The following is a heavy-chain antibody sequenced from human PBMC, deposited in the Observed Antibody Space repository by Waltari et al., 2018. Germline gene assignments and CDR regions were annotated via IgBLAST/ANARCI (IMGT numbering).Heavy chain of an antibody. CDR1: GGSISSHY. J-gene: IGHJ4*02. V-gene: IGHV4-59*11. Sequence: QVQLQESGPGLVKPSETLSLTCTVSGGSISSHYWSWIRQPPGKGLAWIGDTYYSGSTNYNPSLKSRVTIAVDTSKNQFSLKLRSVTAADTAVYYCARAGIVGATVDYWGQGTLVTVSS. D-gene: IGHD1-26*01. CDR2: TYYSGST. CDR3: ARAGIVGATVDY.